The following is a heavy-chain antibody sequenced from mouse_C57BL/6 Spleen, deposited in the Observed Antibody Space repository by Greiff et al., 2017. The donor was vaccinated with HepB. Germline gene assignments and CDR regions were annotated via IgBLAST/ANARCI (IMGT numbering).Heavy chain of an antibody. V-gene: IGHV1-69*01. CDR3: ARRDGSDWYFDV. D-gene: IGHD1-1*01. Sequence: QVQLQQPGAELVMPGASVKLSCKASGYTFTSYWMHWVKQRPGQGLEWIGEIDPSDSYTNYNQKFKGKSTLTVDKSSSTAYMQLSSLTSEDSAVYYCARRDGSDWYFDVWGTGTTVTVSS. J-gene: IGHJ1*03. CDR2: IDPSDSYT. CDR1: GYTFTSYW.